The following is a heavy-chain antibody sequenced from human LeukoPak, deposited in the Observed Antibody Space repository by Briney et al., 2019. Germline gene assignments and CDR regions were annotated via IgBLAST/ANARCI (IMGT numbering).Heavy chain of an antibody. J-gene: IGHJ4*02. D-gene: IGHD6-19*01. V-gene: IGHV3-64*01. CDR2: ISSNGGST. Sequence: SGGSLRLSCAASGFTFSSYAMHWVRQAPGKGLEYVSAISSNGGSTYYANSVKGRFTISRDNSKNTLYLQMGSVRVEDMAVYYCARGGGWIYFDYWGQGTLVTVSS. CDR3: ARGGGWIYFDY. CDR1: GFTFSSYA.